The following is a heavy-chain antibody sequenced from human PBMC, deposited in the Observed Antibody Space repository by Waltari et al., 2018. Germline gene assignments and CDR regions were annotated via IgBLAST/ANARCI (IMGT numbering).Heavy chain of an antibody. Sequence: QVQLVQSGAEVKKPGSSVKVSCKASGGTFSSYAISWVRQAPGQGLEWMGGIIPSLGKANYAQKCQGRVTITTDESTSTAYMELSSLRSEDTAGYYCARSLPRVVEMYYFDYWGQGTLVTVSS. V-gene: IGHV1-69*05. CDR2: IIPSLGKA. CDR3: ARSLPRVVEMYYFDY. CDR1: GGTFSSYA. D-gene: IGHD2-2*01. J-gene: IGHJ4*02.